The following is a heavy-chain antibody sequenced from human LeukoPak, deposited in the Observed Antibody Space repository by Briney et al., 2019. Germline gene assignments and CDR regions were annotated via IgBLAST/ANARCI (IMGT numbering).Heavy chain of an antibody. D-gene: IGHD1-26*01. CDR2: TNPSGGST. CDR1: GYSFTSYY. V-gene: IGHV1-46*01. CDR3: ARGIDYSGSRFDY. J-gene: IGHJ4*02. Sequence: ASVKVSCKASGYSFTSYYMHWVRQAPGQGLEWMGITNPSGGSTSYTQKFQGRVTMTRDTSASTVYMQLSSLRSEDAAVYYCARGIDYSGSRFDYWGQGTLVTVSS.